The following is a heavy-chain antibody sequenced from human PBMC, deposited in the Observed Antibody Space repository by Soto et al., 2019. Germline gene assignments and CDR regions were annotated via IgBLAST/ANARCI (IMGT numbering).Heavy chain of an antibody. CDR3: AADRYCSSNTCPGAFDI. CDR1: GFAFTHVW. D-gene: IGHD2-2*01. V-gene: IGHV3-15*01. CDR2: IKRKIDGETT. J-gene: IGHJ3*02. Sequence: EVQLLESGGDLAEPGGSLRLSCAAPGFAFTHVWMTWVRQAPGRGLEWVGRIKRKIDGETTNYAAPVKGRFTISRDDSKNTLYLQMNSLKTDDSAVYYCAADRYCSSNTCPGAFDIWGQGTTV.